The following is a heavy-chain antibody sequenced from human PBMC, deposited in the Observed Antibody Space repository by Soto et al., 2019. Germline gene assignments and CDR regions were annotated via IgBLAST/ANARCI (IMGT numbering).Heavy chain of an antibody. D-gene: IGHD5-18*01. CDR3: ARHGYSYGFGGDFDY. Sequence: SETLSLTCNLSRGSISSTSYYWGWIRQPPGKGLERIGTIYYDGDTYYNPSLKSRVTISVDTCKNQFSLKPRIVPAADTDVYYCARHGYSYGFGGDFDYWGQGNLVTVSP. J-gene: IGHJ4*02. CDR2: IYYDGDT. V-gene: IGHV4-39*01. CDR1: RGSISSTSYY.